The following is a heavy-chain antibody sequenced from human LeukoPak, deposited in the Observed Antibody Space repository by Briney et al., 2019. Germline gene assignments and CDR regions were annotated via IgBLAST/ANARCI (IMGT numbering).Heavy chain of an antibody. CDR1: GFTFSDYY. Sequence: GGSLRLSCAASGFTFSDYYMSWIRQAPGKGLEWVSYISSSGSTIYYADSVKGRFTISRDNAKNSLYLQMNSLRAEDTAVYYCARAKPYYDILTGPYYYYYGMDVWGQGTTVTVSS. V-gene: IGHV3-11*01. J-gene: IGHJ6*02. CDR3: ARAKPYYDILTGPYYYYYGMDV. D-gene: IGHD3-9*01. CDR2: ISSSGSTI.